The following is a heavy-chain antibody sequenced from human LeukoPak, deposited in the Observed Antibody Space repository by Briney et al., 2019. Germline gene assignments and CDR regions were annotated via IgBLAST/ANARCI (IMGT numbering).Heavy chain of an antibody. Sequence: GGSLRLSCAGFGFTFSTYSMNWVRQAPGKGLEWVSSITRSSDYMFHADSVKGRFTISRDNAKNSLYLQMNSLRAEDTAVYYCAREMSTIQDLDYWGQGTLSPSPQ. J-gene: IGHJ4*02. V-gene: IGHV3-21*01. CDR2: ITRSSDYM. CDR1: GFTFSTYS. CDR3: AREMSTIQDLDY. D-gene: IGHD5-24*01.